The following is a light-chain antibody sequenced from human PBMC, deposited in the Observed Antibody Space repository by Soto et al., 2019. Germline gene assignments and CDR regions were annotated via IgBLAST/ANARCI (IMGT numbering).Light chain of an antibody. CDR2: EIN. V-gene: IGLV2-14*01. CDR3: SSDTTTSTLI. J-gene: IGLJ2*01. Sequence: QSVLTQPASVSGSPGQSFTISCTGTSSDIGTYNFVSWYQQHPGKAPKLLIHEINNRPSGVSIRFSGSKSGNTASLTISGLQAEDEADYYCSSDTTTSTLIFGGGTKLTVL. CDR1: SSDIGTYNF.